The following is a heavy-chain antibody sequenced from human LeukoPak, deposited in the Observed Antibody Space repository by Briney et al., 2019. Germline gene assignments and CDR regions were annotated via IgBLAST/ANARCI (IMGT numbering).Heavy chain of an antibody. V-gene: IGHV1-2*02. J-gene: IGHJ4*02. CDR3: ARDHDWYFDF. CDR1: GYTFTGYY. CDR2: ISPNGVT. Sequence: ASVKVSCKTSGYTFTGYYTHWVRQAPGQGLQWMGWISPNGVTNYAQDFQGRVTFTRDTSITTAYMELSSLLSDDTAVYYCARDHDWYFDFWGQGTLVTVSS. D-gene: IGHD3-9*01.